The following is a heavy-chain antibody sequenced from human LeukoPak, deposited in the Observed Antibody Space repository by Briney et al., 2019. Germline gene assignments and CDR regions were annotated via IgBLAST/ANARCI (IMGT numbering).Heavy chain of an antibody. J-gene: IGHJ5*02. Sequence: SETLSLTCTVSGGSISSSSYYWGWIRQPPGKGLEWIGSIYYSGSTYYNPSLKSRVTISVDTSKNQFSLKLSSVTAADTAVYYCAREKGDSSGYYYDYWFDPWGQGTLVTVSS. CDR2: IYYSGST. D-gene: IGHD3-22*01. V-gene: IGHV4-39*07. CDR1: GGSISSSSYY. CDR3: AREKGDSSGYYYDYWFDP.